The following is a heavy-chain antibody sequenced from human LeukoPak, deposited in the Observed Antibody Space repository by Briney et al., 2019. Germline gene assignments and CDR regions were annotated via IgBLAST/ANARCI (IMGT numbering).Heavy chain of an antibody. CDR1: GYTFTGYY. D-gene: IGHD5-18*01. Sequence: ASVKVSFKASGYTFTGYYMHWVRQAPGQGLEWMGWINPNSGGTNYAQKFQGRVTMTRDTSISTAYMELSRLRSDDTAVYYCARDLGYSYGYGPLDYCGQGTLVTVSS. V-gene: IGHV1-2*02. CDR3: ARDLGYSYGYGPLDY. J-gene: IGHJ4*02. CDR2: INPNSGGT.